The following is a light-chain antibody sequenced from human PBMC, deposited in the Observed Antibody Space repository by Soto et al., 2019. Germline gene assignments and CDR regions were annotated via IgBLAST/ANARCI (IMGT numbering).Light chain of an antibody. CDR2: NNN. Sequence: QSVLAQPPSASGTPGQRVTISCSGSSSNIGSGSVNWCQQLPGTAPKLLIYNNNQWPSGVPDRFSGSKSGTSASLAISGLQSEDEADYYCAAWDVSLNGLYVFGTGTKGTVL. J-gene: IGLJ1*01. CDR3: AAWDVSLNGLYV. CDR1: SSNIGSGS. V-gene: IGLV1-44*01.